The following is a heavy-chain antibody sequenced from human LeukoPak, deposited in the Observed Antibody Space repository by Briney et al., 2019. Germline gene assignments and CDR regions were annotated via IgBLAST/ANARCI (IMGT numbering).Heavy chain of an antibody. Sequence: PGGSLRLSCAASGFSFSVYDMSWIRQAPGKGLEWVSYISSSGTTIYYADSVRGRFTISRDNAKSSLYLQMNRLRAEDTAVYYCARRDGYNSYYFDFWGQGTLVTVSS. CDR2: ISSSGTTI. CDR1: GFSFSVYD. V-gene: IGHV3-11*04. CDR3: ARRDGYNSYYFDF. J-gene: IGHJ4*02. D-gene: IGHD5-24*01.